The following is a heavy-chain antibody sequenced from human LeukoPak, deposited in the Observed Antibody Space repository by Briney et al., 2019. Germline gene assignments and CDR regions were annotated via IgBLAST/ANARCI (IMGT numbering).Heavy chain of an antibody. V-gene: IGHV3-30*02. CDR1: GFTFSSYG. D-gene: IGHD3-9*01. J-gene: IGHJ3*02. CDR3: ARLVNNAFDI. CDR2: IRYDGSNK. Sequence: GGSLRLSCAASGFTFSSYGMHWVRQAPGKGLEWVAFIRYDGSNKYYADSVKGRFTISRDNSKNTLYLQMNSLRAEDMAVYYCARLVNNAFDIWGQGTMVTVSS.